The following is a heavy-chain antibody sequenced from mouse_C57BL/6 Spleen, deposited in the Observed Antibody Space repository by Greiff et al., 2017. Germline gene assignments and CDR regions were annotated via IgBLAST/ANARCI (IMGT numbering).Heavy chain of an antibody. Sequence: QVQLKQPGAELVKPGASVKVSCKASGYTFTSYWMHWVKQRPGQGLEWIGRIHPSDSDTNYNQKFKGKATLTVDKSSSTAYMQLSSLTSEDSAVYYCAINYDGYYEDAMDYWGQGTSVTVSS. J-gene: IGHJ4*01. V-gene: IGHV1-74*01. CDR2: IHPSDSDT. CDR3: AINYDGYYEDAMDY. D-gene: IGHD2-3*01. CDR1: GYTFTSYW.